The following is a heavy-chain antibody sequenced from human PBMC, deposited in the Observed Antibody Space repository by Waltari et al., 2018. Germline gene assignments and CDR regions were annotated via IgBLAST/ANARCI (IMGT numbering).Heavy chain of an antibody. D-gene: IGHD1-26*01. CDR2: ISYDGSNK. J-gene: IGHJ5*02. CDR1: GFTFSSYA. Sequence: QVQLVESGGGVVQPGRSLRLSCAASGFTFSSYAMHWVRQAPGKGLEWVAVISYDGSNKYYADSVKGRFTISRDNSKNTLYLQMNSLRAEDTAVYYCARAVGATNWFDPWGQGTLVTVSS. V-gene: IGHV3-30-3*01. CDR3: ARAVGATNWFDP.